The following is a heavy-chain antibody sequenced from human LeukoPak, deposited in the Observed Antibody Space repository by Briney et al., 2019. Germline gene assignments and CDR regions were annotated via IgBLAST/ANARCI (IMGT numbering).Heavy chain of an antibody. V-gene: IGHV3-23*01. CDR1: GFTFSSYA. CDR3: AKRLGTYQGYGMDV. CDR2: ISGSGGST. D-gene: IGHD2-2*01. Sequence: GASLRLSCAASGFTFSSYAMSWVRQAPGKGLEWVSTISGSGGSTYYADSVKGRFTISRDNSKNTLYLQMNSLRAEDTAVYYCAKRLGTYQGYGMDVWGQGTTVTVSS. J-gene: IGHJ6*02.